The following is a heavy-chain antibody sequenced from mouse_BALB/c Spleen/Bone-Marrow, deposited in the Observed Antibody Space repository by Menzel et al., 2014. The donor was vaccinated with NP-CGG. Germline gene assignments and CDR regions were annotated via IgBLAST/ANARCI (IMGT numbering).Heavy chain of an antibody. Sequence: EVKLVESGGGLVKPGGSLKLSRAASGFTFSSYAMSWVRQTPEKRLEWVATISSGGSYTYYPDSVKGRFTISRDNAKNTLYLQMSSLRSEDTAMYYCARHGGKGYAMDYWGQGTSATVSS. J-gene: IGHJ4*01. CDR2: ISSGGSYT. CDR1: GFTFSSYA. D-gene: IGHD2-1*01. CDR3: ARHGGKGYAMDY. V-gene: IGHV5-9-3*01.